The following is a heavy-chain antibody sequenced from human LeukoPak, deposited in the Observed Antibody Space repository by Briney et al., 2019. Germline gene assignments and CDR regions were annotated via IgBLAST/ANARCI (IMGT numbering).Heavy chain of an antibody. V-gene: IGHV4-34*01. J-gene: IGHJ4*02. CDR1: GESFSDYY. Sequence: KPSETLSLTRVVYGESFSDYYWSWIRQPPGKGLEWIGEINHSGTTNYNPSLKSRITISVDTSKNQFSLNLSYMTAADTAVYHCARGGSYYDFWSGRASFTPWGQGTLVTVSS. CDR2: INHSGTT. D-gene: IGHD3-3*01. CDR3: ARGGSYYDFWSGRASFTP.